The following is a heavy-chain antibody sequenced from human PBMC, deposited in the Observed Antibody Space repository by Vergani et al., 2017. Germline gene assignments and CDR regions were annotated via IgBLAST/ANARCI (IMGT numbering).Heavy chain of an antibody. J-gene: IGHJ6*02. CDR1: GGSISSSNW. CDR2: IYHSGST. Sequence: QVQLQESGPGLVKLPGTLSLTCAVSGGSISSSNWWSWVRQPPGKGLQWIGEIYHSGSTNYNPSLKSRVTISVDKSKNQFSLKLSSVTAADTAVYYCARALKLRYSPFGDYYYYGMDVWGQGTTVTVSS. CDR3: ARALKLRYSPFGDYYYYGMDV. D-gene: IGHD3-9*01. V-gene: IGHV4-4*03.